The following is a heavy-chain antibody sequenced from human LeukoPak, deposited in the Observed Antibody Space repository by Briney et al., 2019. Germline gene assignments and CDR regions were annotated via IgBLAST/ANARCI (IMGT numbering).Heavy chain of an antibody. CDR3: ARPDYYGSGSYFNYYYYGMDV. CDR2: INSDGSST. V-gene: IGHV3-74*01. J-gene: IGHJ6*02. CDR1: GFTFSSYW. D-gene: IGHD3-10*01. Sequence: GGSLRLSCAASGFTFSSYWMHWVRQAPGKGLVWVSRINSDGSSTSYADSVKGRFTISRDNAKNTLYLQMNSLRAEDTAVYYCARPDYYGSGSYFNYYYYGMDVWGQGTTVTVSS.